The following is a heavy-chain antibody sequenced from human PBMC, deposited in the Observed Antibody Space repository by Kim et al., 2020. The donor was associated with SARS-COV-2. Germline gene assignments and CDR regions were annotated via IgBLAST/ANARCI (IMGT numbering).Heavy chain of an antibody. CDR2: IYYSGST. J-gene: IGHJ5*02. V-gene: IGHV4-31*03. CDR1: GGSISSGGYY. Sequence: SETLSLTCTVSGGSISSGGYYWSWIRQHPGKGLEWIGYIYYSGSTYYNPSLKSRVTISVDTSKNQFSLKLSSVTAADTAVYYCARGVVAARITGTTTEWAFDPWGQGTLVTVSS. D-gene: IGHD1-20*01. CDR3: ARGVVAARITGTTTEWAFDP.